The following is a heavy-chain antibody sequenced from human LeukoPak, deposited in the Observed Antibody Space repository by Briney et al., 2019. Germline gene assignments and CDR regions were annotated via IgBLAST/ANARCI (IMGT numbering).Heavy chain of an antibody. V-gene: IGHV4-39*07. CDR3: AGNGGKSDFDS. D-gene: IGHD4-23*01. CDR2: IYYGVST. J-gene: IGHJ4*02. CDR1: GGSISRSSYY. Sequence: SETLSLTCTVSGGSISRSSYYWGWIRQTPGKGTEWIGSIYYGVSTYYNPSLKSRVTISVDTSRNQFSLKLSSVTAADTAVYYCAGNGGKSDFDSWGQGTLVTVSS.